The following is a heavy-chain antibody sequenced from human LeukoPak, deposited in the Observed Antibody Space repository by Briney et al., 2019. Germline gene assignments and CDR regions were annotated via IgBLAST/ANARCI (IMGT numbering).Heavy chain of an antibody. Sequence: SETLSLTCTVSGGSISSSSYYWGWIRQPPGKGLEWIGSIYYSGSAYYNPSLKSRVTISVDTSKNQFSLKLSSVTAADTAVYYCARQSAGDFDYWGQGTLVTVSS. CDR2: IYYSGSA. J-gene: IGHJ4*02. D-gene: IGHD6-13*01. CDR1: GGSISSSSYY. V-gene: IGHV4-39*01. CDR3: ARQSAGDFDY.